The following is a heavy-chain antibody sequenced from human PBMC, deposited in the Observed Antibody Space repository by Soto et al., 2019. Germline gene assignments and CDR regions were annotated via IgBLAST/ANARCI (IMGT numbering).Heavy chain of an antibody. CDR2: IYWDDDK. D-gene: IGHD3-22*01. V-gene: IGHV2-5*02. J-gene: IGHJ3*02. CDR3: AHSMIVGFGFDI. Sequence: QITLKESGPTLVKPTQTLTLTCTFSGFSLSTSGVGVGWLRQPPAKALEWLALIYWDDDKRYSPSLKSRLTITKDTSKSQVVLTMTNMDPVDTATYYCAHSMIVGFGFDIWGQGTMVTVSS. CDR1: GFSLSTSGVG.